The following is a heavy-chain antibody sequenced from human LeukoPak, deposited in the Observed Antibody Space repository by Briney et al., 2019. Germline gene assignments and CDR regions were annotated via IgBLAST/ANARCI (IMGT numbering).Heavy chain of an antibody. CDR3: ARIFYGSGSYYVGYYFDY. J-gene: IGHJ4*02. Sequence: ESGPALVNPTQTLTLTCTFSGFSLSTSGMCVSWIRQPPGKALEWLALIDWDDDKYYSTSLKTRLTISKDTSKNQVVLTMTNMDPVDTATYYCARIFYGSGSYYVGYYFDYWGQGTLVTVSS. CDR1: GFSLSTSGMC. D-gene: IGHD3-10*01. V-gene: IGHV2-70*01. CDR2: IDWDDDK.